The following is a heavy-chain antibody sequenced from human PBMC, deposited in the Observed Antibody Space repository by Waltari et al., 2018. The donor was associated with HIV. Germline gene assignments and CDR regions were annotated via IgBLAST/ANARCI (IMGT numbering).Heavy chain of an antibody. Sequence: QVQLQQWGAGLLKPSETLSLTCAVYGASFSGYYWTWIRQSPGKGLEWIGEIDQSGSTHYNPSLKSRVTMSVDTSKKQFALRLTAATAADTAVYFCARMRAVAVAGDWGWDHYYYGLDVWGQGTTVTVS. D-gene: IGHD6-19*01. CDR2: IDQSGST. CDR1: GASFSGYY. V-gene: IGHV4-34*01. CDR3: ARMRAVAVAGDWGWDHYYYGLDV. J-gene: IGHJ6*02.